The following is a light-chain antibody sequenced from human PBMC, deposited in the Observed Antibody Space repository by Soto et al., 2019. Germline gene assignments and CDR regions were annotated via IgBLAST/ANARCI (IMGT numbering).Light chain of an antibody. J-gene: IGKJ4*01. CDR1: QSISTW. Sequence: DIQMTQSPSTLSASVGDRVTITCRASQSISTWLAWYQQKAGKAPKLLIYKASSLEGGVPSRFSGSGSGTEFNITISSLQPHDFATYYCQQYNTYPLTFGGGTTVDIK. V-gene: IGKV1-5*03. CDR3: QQYNTYPLT. CDR2: KAS.